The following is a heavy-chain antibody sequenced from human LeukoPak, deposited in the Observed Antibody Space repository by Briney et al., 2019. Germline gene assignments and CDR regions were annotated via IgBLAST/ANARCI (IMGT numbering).Heavy chain of an antibody. CDR1: GYTFTSYA. Sequence: GASVKVSCKASGYTFTSYAMNWVRQAPGQGLEWMGWINTNTGNPTYAQGFTGRFVFSLDTSVSTAYLQISSLKAEDTAVYYCARVSSSSWLDLSYYYYGMDVWGQGTTVTVSS. CDR3: ARVSSSSWLDLSYYYYGMDV. CDR2: INTNTGNP. V-gene: IGHV7-4-1*02. D-gene: IGHD6-13*01. J-gene: IGHJ6*02.